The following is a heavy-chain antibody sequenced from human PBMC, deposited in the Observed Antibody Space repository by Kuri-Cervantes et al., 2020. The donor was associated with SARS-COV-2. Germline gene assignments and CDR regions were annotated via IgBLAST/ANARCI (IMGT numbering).Heavy chain of an antibody. Sequence: GGSLRLSCVASGFTFSTYSMNGVRQAPGKGLEWVSSISSSSSNIYYADSVKGRFTISRDNAKNSLYLQMNSLRAEDTAVYYCARDLRFGGVIGWFDPWGQGTLVTVSS. CDR3: ARDLRFGGVIGWFDP. CDR1: GFTFSTYS. V-gene: IGHV3-21*01. CDR2: ISSSSSNI. D-gene: IGHD3-16*02. J-gene: IGHJ5*02.